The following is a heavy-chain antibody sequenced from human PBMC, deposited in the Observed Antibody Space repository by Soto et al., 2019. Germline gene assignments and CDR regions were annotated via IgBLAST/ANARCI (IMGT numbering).Heavy chain of an antibody. Sequence: QVQLVQSGAEVKKPGSSVKVSCKASGGTFSSYAISWVRQAPGQGLEWMGGIIPIFGTANYAQKFQGRVTITADESTSTAYMELSSLRSEDTAVYYCAREGDRGYSYGYVYYYYGMDVWGQGTTVTVSS. CDR1: GGTFSSYA. J-gene: IGHJ6*02. D-gene: IGHD5-18*01. CDR3: AREGDRGYSYGYVYYYYGMDV. V-gene: IGHV1-69*01. CDR2: IIPIFGTA.